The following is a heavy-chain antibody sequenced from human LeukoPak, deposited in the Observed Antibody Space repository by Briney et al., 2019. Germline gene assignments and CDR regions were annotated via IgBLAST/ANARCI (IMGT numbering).Heavy chain of an antibody. D-gene: IGHD3-16*01. CDR3: ARGGRGRGSHHTLFDY. CDR2: MNPNSGNT. V-gene: IGHV1-8*01. CDR1: GYTFTSYD. J-gene: IGHJ4*02. Sequence: GASVKVSCKASGYTFTSYDINWVRQATGQGLEWMGWMNPNSGNTGYAQKFQGRVTMTRNTSISTAYMELSSLRSEDAAVYYCARGGRGRGSHHTLFDYWGQGTLVTVSS.